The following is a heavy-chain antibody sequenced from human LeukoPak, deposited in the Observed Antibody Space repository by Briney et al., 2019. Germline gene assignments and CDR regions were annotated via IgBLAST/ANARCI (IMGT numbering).Heavy chain of an antibody. Sequence: GASVKVSCKESGYTFPSYYMHWVRQAPGQGLEWMGWINTNTGNPTYAQGFTGRFVFSLDTSVSTAYLQISSLKAEDTAVYYCARWCSSTSCYAFDIWGQGTMVTVSS. J-gene: IGHJ3*02. CDR3: ARWCSSTSCYAFDI. D-gene: IGHD2-2*01. CDR1: GYTFPSYY. CDR2: INTNTGNP. V-gene: IGHV7-4-1*02.